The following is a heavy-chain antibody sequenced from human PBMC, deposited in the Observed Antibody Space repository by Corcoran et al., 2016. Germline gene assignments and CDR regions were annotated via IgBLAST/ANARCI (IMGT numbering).Heavy chain of an antibody. D-gene: IGHD2-2*01. J-gene: IGHJ6*02. CDR2: INAGNGNT. V-gene: IGHV1-3*01. CDR3: ARDETIVVVPAATTQYGMDV. Sequence: QVQLVQSGAEVKKPGASVKVSCKASGYTFTSYAMHWVHQAPGQRLEWMGWINAGNGNTKYSQKFQGRVTITRDTSASTAYMELSSLRSEDTAVYYCARDETIVVVPAATTQYGMDVWGQGTTVTVSS. CDR1: GYTFTSYA.